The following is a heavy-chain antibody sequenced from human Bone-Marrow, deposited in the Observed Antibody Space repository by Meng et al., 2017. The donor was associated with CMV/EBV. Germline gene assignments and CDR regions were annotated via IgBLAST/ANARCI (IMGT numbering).Heavy chain of an antibody. J-gene: IGHJ1*01. CDR1: GFTFSSNP. V-gene: IGHV3-30*04. CDR2: ISFDGKDK. D-gene: IGHD3-3*01. CDR3: AKGDFWNGYSEYFLY. Sequence: GESLKISCAASGFTFSSNPMHWVRQAPGKGLEWVAFISFDGKDKFYANSVKGRFTISRDNSKSTLYVQMNSLRVEDTAVYYCAKGDFWNGYSEYFLYWGQGTLVTVSS.